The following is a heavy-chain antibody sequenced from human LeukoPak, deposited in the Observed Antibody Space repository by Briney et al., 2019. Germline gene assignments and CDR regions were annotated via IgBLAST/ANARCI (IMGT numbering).Heavy chain of an antibody. D-gene: IGHD3-3*01. CDR2: INPNSGDT. CDR1: GYTFTDYY. CDR3: ATSTTIFGVVSGDY. V-gene: IGHV1-2*02. J-gene: IGHJ4*02. Sequence: ASVKVSCKTSGYTFTDYYMYWVRQAPGQGLEWMGWINPNSGDTNYARRFQGRVTMTRETSISTAYMELSRLRSGDTAVYYCATSTTIFGVVSGDYWGQGTLVTVS.